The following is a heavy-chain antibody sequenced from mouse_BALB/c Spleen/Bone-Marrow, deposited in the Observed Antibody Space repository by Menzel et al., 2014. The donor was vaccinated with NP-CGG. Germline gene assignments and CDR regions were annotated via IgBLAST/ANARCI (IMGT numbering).Heavy chain of an antibody. D-gene: IGHD1-1*01. CDR2: INPASSTI. CDR3: ARLSYCKRFDD. Sequence: VEQNESGGGRAQPGGSLKLSCAASGFAFRRFCMSRGRRAPGKGLVGIGEINPASSTINYTASLTDKFIISRDYAKNTQCLQMSKATTEDTALYYCARLSYCKRFDDWRQGTLVTISP. CDR1: GFAFRRFC. J-gene: IGHJ3*01. V-gene: IGHV4-1*02.